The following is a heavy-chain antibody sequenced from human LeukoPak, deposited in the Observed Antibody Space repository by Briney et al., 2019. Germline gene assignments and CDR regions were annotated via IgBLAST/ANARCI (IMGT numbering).Heavy chain of an antibody. CDR1: GGSFSGYY. Sequence: SETLSLTCAVYGGSFSGYYWSWIRQPLGKGLEWIGEINHSGSTNYNPSLKSRVTISVDTSKNQFSLKLSSVTAADTAVFYCAGRTSGQLLYTEGDAFDIWGQGTMVTVSS. CDR2: INHSGST. D-gene: IGHD2-2*01. J-gene: IGHJ3*02. V-gene: IGHV4-34*01. CDR3: AGRTSGQLLYTEGDAFDI.